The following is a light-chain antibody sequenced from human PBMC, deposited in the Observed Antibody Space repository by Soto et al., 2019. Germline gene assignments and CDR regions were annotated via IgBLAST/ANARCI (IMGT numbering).Light chain of an antibody. CDR2: AAS. CDR1: QSISSY. V-gene: IGKV1-39*01. Sequence: DIQMTQSPSSLSASVGDRVTITRRASQSISSYLNWYQQKPGKAPKLLIYAASSLQSGVPSRFSGSGSGTDFTLTISSLRPEDFATYYCQQSYSTPPYTFGQGTKVDIK. J-gene: IGKJ2*01. CDR3: QQSYSTPPYT.